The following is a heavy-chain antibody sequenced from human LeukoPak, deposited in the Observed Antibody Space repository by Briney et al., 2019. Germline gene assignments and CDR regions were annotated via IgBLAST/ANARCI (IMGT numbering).Heavy chain of an antibody. CDR3: ASYYDHVSSTPPDY. CDR1: GFIFHNFA. CDR2: ISNDERNK. D-gene: IGHD3-16*01. Sequence: PGGSLRLSCVASGFIFHNFAMHWVRQAPGKGLEWVAVISNDERNKYYTDSVKGRFTISRDNSKNTVYLQMNSLRAEDTAVYYCASYYDHVSSTPPDYWGQGTLVTVSS. J-gene: IGHJ4*02. V-gene: IGHV3-30*04.